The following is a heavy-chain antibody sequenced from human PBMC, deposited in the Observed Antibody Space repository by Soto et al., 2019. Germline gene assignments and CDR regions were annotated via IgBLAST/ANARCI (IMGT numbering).Heavy chain of an antibody. D-gene: IGHD1-1*01. J-gene: IGHJ4*02. CDR1: GYTFTSYA. CDR3: ASGKEWLWNDMLDY. V-gene: IGHV1-3*01. CDR2: INAGNGNT. Sequence: QVQLVQSGAEVKKPGASVKVSCKASGYTFTSYAMHWVRQAPGQRLEWMGWINAGNGNTKYSQKFQGRVTITRDTSASTAYMELSSLRSEDTAVYYCASGKEWLWNDMLDYWGQGTLVTVSS.